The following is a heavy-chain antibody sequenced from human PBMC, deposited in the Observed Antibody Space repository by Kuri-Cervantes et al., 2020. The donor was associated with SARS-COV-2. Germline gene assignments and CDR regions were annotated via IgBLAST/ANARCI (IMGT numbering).Heavy chain of an antibody. CDR1: GFTFSNYW. V-gene: IGHV3-7*01. CDR2: IKQDGSEK. J-gene: IGHJ4*02. D-gene: IGHD3-10*01. Sequence: GESLKISCAASGFTFSNYWMSWVRQAPGKGLEWVANIKQDGSEKHYVDSVKGRFTISRDNAKNSLSLQMNSLRAEDTAVYYCARDVLLVWYGEFRGYFDYWGQGALVTSPQ. CDR3: ARDVLLVWYGEFRGYFDY.